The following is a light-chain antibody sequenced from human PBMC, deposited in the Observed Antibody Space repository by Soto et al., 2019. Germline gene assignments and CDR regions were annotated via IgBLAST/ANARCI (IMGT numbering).Light chain of an antibody. CDR1: QSISSW. CDR3: QQYNSYAT. J-gene: IGKJ1*01. V-gene: IGKV1-5*01. CDR2: DAS. Sequence: DIQMTHSHSTLSASLGDRVTITCRASQSISSWLAWYQQKPGKAPKLLIYDASSLQSGVPSRFSGSGSGTEFSLTISSLQPDDFATYYCQQYNSYATFGQGTKVEIK.